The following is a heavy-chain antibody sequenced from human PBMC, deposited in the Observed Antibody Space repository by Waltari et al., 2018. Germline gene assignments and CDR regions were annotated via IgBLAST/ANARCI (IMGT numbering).Heavy chain of an antibody. CDR1: GFTFGDYA. J-gene: IGHJ4*02. V-gene: IGHV3-49*03. CDR3: TRGVYYYGSGSYLPVY. CDR2: MRSNANVGTT. Sequence: EVQLVESGGGLVQPGRSLRLSCTASGFTFGDYAMSWFRRAPGQGLEWVGCMRSNANVGTTEYAGSVKGRFTISRDDSKSIAYLQMNSLKTEDTAVYYCTRGVYYYGSGSYLPVYWGQGTLVTVSS. D-gene: IGHD3-10*01.